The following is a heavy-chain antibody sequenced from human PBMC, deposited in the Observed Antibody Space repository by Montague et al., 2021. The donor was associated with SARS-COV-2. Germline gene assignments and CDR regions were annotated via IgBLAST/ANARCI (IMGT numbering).Heavy chain of an antibody. V-gene: IGHV4-39*01. J-gene: IGHJ4*02. CDR3: ARQSPVTMIVVVISGRFDY. CDR2: IYYSGST. Sequence: SETLSLTCTVSGGFISSSSYYWGWIRQPPGKGLEWIGSIYYSGSTYYNPSLKSRVTISVDTSKNQFSLKLSSVTAADTAVYYCARQSPVTMIVVVISGRFDYWGQGTLVTVSS. D-gene: IGHD3-22*01. CDR1: GGFISSSSYY.